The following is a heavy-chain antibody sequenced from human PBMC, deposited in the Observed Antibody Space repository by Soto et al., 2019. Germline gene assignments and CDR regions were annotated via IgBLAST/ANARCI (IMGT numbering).Heavy chain of an antibody. D-gene: IGHD2-2*02. J-gene: IGHJ6*02. CDR1: GYTFTSYG. V-gene: IGHV1-18*04. Sequence: QVQLVQSGAEVKKPGASVKVSCKASGYTFTSYGISWVRQAPGQGLEWMGWISAYNGNTNYAQKLQGRVTMTTDTSTSTAYMELRSRRSDDTAVYYCARGKGPYCSSTSCYTLRGMDVWGQGTTVTVSS. CDR3: ARGKGPYCSSTSCYTLRGMDV. CDR2: ISAYNGNT.